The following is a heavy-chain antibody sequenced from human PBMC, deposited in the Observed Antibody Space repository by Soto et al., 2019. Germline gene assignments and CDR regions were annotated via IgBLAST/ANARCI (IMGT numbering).Heavy chain of an antibody. CDR3: AGTSMIVGQAAQSGAFDI. CDR2: IVVGSGNT. D-gene: IGHD3-22*01. J-gene: IGHJ3*02. V-gene: IGHV1-58*01. Sequence: GASVKVSCKASGFTFTSSAVQWVRQARGQRLEWIGWIVVGSGNTNYAQKFQERVTMTRDMSTSTVYMELSSLRSEDTAVYYCAGTSMIVGQAAQSGAFDIWGQGTMVTVS. CDR1: GFTFTSSA.